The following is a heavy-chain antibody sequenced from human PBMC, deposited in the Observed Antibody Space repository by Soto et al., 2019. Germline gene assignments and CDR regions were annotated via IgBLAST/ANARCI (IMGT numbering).Heavy chain of an antibody. Sequence: QITLKESGPTLVKPTQTLTLTCTFSGFSLSTSGVGVGWIRQPPGKALEWLALIYWDDDKRYSPSLKSRLTITKDTSKNQVVLTMTNMDPVDTATYYCALRPGYCSGGSCPSGNWFDPWGQGTLVTVSS. CDR1: GFSLSTSGVG. CDR2: IYWDDDK. V-gene: IGHV2-5*02. CDR3: ALRPGYCSGGSCPSGNWFDP. D-gene: IGHD2-15*01. J-gene: IGHJ5*02.